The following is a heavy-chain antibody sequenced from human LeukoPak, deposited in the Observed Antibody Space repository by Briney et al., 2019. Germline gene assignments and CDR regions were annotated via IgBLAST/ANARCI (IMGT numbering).Heavy chain of an antibody. CDR1: GFTFSNYA. D-gene: IGHD3-10*01. V-gene: IGHV3-23*01. CDR3: AKGSFGEYDY. Sequence: GGSLRLSCAASGFTFSNYALSWVRQAPGKGLEWISAISSRGISTYYADSVKGRFTISRDDSKNTLYLQMSSLRAEDTAVYYCAKGSFGEYDYWGQGTLVTVSS. J-gene: IGHJ4*02. CDR2: ISSRGIST.